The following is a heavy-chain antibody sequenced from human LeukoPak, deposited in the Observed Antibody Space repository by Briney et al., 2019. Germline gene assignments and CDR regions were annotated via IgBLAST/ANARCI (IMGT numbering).Heavy chain of an antibody. CDR3: AKDPEPHSGSYPSAFDI. J-gene: IGHJ3*02. V-gene: IGHV3-15*01. CDR1: GFTFSHAW. Sequence: GGSLRLSCAVSGFTFSHAWMSWVRQAPGKGLEWVGRIKNEVDGGTTDYAAPVKGRFTIARDDSKNTLYLQMNSLRAEDTAVYYCAKDPEPHSGSYPSAFDIWGQGTMVTVSS. CDR2: IKNEVDGGTT. D-gene: IGHD1-26*01.